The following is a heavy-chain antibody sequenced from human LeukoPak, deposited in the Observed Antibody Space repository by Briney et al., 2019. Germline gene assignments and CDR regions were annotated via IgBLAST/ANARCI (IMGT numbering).Heavy chain of an antibody. CDR2: ISDSGGST. J-gene: IGHJ4*02. Sequence: GGSLRFSCAASGFTFSSYAMSWVRQAPGKGLEWVSGISDSGGSTYYADSVKGRFTISRDNSKNTLFLQMNSLKDEDTAVYYCAREGRWVQFRGFDYWGQGTLVTVSS. V-gene: IGHV3-23*01. D-gene: IGHD5-24*01. CDR3: AREGRWVQFRGFDY. CDR1: GFTFSSYA.